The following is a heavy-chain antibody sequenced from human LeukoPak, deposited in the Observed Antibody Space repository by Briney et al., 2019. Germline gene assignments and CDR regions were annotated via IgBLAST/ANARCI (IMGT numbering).Heavy chain of an antibody. J-gene: IGHJ4*02. CDR1: GGSISSSSSY. V-gene: IGHV4-39*01. Sequence: SETLSLTCTVSGGSISSSSSYWGWIRQPPGKGLEWIGTIYYSGSTYYNRSLKSRVTMSVDTSKNQFSLKLNSVTAADTAVYYCARGPPILRDIVVVVAATNFDYWGQGTLVTVSS. D-gene: IGHD2-15*01. CDR3: ARGPPILRDIVVVVAATNFDY. CDR2: IYYSGST.